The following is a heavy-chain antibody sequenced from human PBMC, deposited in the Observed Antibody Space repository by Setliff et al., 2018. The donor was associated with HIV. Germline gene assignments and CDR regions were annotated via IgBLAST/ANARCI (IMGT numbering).Heavy chain of an antibody. D-gene: IGHD2-21*01. CDR2: ISSSSSTI. V-gene: IGHV3-11*04. CDR3: ARVVDDLPSS. CDR1: GFTFSDYY. Sequence: GGSLRLSCAASGFTFSDYYMTWIRQAPGKGLEWVSYISSSSSTIYYADSVKGRFTISRDNAKNSLSLQMNSLRAEDSAMYYCARVVDDLPSSWGQGTLVTVSS. J-gene: IGHJ5*02.